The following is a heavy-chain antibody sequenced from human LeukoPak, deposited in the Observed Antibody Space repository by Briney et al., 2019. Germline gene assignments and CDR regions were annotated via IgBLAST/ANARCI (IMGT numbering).Heavy chain of an antibody. CDR3: AKLIGASMVRGVSPYYFDY. CDR1: GFTFSSSA. D-gene: IGHD3-10*01. Sequence: GGSLRLPCAASGFTFSSSAMSWVRQAPGRGLEWVSVMSGSGGSTYSADSVKGRFTISRDNSKNTLYLQMNSLRAEDTAIYYCAKLIGASMVRGVSPYYFDYWGQGTLVTVSS. V-gene: IGHV3-23*01. CDR2: MSGSGGST. J-gene: IGHJ4*02.